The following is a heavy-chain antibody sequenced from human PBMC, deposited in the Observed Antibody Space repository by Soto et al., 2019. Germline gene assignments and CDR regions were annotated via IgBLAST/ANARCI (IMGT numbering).Heavy chain of an antibody. V-gene: IGHV1-24*01. CDR2: FDPEDGET. D-gene: IGHD5-12*01. Sequence: ASVKVSCKVSGYTLTELSMHWVRQAPGKGLEWMGGFDPEDGETIYAQKFQGRVTMTEDTSTDTAYMELSSLRSEDTAVYYCAKIYSGYDSVGYWGQGNLVTVSS. CDR1: GYTLTELS. J-gene: IGHJ4*02. CDR3: AKIYSGYDSVGY.